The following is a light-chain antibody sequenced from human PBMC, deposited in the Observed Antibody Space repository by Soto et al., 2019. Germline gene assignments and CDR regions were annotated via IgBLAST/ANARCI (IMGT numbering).Light chain of an antibody. V-gene: IGLV2-23*02. CDR3: CSYAGSSTDV. CDR2: EVS. CDR1: SSDVGSYNL. Sequence: QSALTQPASVSGSPGQSITIPCTGTSSDVGSYNLVSWYQQHPGKAPKLMIYEVSKRPSGVSNRFSGSKSGNTASLTISGLQAEDEADYYCCSYAGSSTDVFGTGTRSPS. J-gene: IGLJ1*01.